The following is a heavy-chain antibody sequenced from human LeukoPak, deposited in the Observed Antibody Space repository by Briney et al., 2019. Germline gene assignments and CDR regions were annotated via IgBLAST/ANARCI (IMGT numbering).Heavy chain of an antibody. D-gene: IGHD1-14*01. J-gene: IGHJ5*02. CDR2: IYYSGST. V-gene: IGHV4-59*08. CDR3: ARQSSGGSFRFDP. Sequence: SETPSLTCTVSGGSISSYYWSWIRQPPGKGLEWIGYIYYSGSTNYNPSLKSRVTISVDTSKNQFSLKLSSVTAADTAVYYCARQSSGGSFRFDPWGQGTLVTVSS. CDR1: GGSISSYY.